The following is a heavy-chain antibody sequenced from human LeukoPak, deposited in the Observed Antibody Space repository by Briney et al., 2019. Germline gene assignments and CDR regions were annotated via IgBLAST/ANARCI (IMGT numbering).Heavy chain of an antibody. CDR1: GYSISSGYY. J-gene: IGHJ4*02. CDR3: ARVRLFDSSGYYYDFDY. Sequence: SETLSLTCTVSGYSISSGYYWGWIRQPPGKGLEWIGSIYHSGSTLYNPSFKSRVTISVDTSKNQFSLKLNSVTAADTAVYYCARVRLFDSSGYYYDFDYWGQGTLVTVSS. D-gene: IGHD3-22*01. CDR2: IYHSGST. V-gene: IGHV4-38-2*02.